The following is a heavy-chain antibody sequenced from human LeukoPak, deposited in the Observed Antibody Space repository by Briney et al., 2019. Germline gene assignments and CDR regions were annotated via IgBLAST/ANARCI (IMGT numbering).Heavy chain of an antibody. CDR2: IIPIFGTA. CDR1: GGTFSSYA. V-gene: IGHV1-69*13. D-gene: IGHD3-10*01. Sequence: GASVKVSCKASGGTFSSYAISWVRQAPGQGLEWMGGIIPIFGTANYAQKFQGRVTITADESTSTAYMELSSLRSEDTAVYYCARGRLARGHYFDYWGQGTLVTVSS. CDR3: ARGRLARGHYFDY. J-gene: IGHJ4*02.